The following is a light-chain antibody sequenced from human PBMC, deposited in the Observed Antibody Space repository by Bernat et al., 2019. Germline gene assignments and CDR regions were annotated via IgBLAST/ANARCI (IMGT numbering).Light chain of an antibody. J-gene: IGKJ2*01. Sequence: EIVLTQSPGTLSLSPGERATLSCRASQSVSSSYLAWYQQKPGQTPRLLIYGTSSRANGIPDRFSASGSGTDFTLSISRLQPEDFAVYYCQQYGSLPYTFGQGTKLEIK. CDR3: QQYGSLPYT. V-gene: IGKV3-20*01. CDR2: GTS. CDR1: QSVSSSY.